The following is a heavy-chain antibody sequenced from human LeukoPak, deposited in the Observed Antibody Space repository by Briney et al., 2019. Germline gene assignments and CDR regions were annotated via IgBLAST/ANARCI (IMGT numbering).Heavy chain of an antibody. J-gene: IGHJ4*02. V-gene: IGHV3-74*01. CDR3: ASARSPTRGSPGDY. CDR1: GFTFSSYW. CDR2: VTSGGSTT. Sequence: PGGSLRLSCVASGFTFSSYWMHWVRQAPGKGLVWVSRVTSGGSTTTYADSVKGRFTISRDNAKNTLFLQMNSLRAEDTAVYYCASARSPTRGSPGDYWGQGTLVTVSS.